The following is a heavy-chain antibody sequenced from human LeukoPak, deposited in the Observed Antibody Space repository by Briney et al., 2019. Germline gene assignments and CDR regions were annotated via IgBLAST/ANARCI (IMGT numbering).Heavy chain of an antibody. CDR1: GGSFSGYY. CDR3: ARGLRNRRYQTGTWYVTEYFQH. CDR2: INHSGST. Sequence: PSETLSLTCAVYGGSFSGYYWSWIRQPPGKGLEWIGEINHSGSTNYNPSLKSRVTISVDTSKNQFSLKLSSVTAADTAVYYCARGLRNRRYQTGTWYVTEYFQHWGQGTLVTVSS. V-gene: IGHV4-34*01. J-gene: IGHJ1*01. D-gene: IGHD1-14*01.